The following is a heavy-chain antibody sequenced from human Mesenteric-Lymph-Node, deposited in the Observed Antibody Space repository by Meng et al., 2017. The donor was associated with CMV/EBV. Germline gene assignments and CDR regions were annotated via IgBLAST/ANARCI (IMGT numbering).Heavy chain of an antibody. CDR1: GFTVSSNY. CDR3: PRDHNCNYKTNYYYGMDF. V-gene: IGHV3-53*01. Sequence: GESLKISFAASGFTVSSNYMTWVRQAPGKGLEWVSVIYSAGSTYYADSVKGRFTLSRDDSKNTLYLQMNSLRAEDTPVYYWPRDHNCNYKTNYYYGMDFWGQGTTVTVSS. J-gene: IGHJ6*02. CDR2: IYSAGST. D-gene: IGHD1-7*01.